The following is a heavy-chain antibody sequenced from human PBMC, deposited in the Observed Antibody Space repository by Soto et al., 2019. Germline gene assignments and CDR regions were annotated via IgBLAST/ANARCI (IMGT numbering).Heavy chain of an antibody. D-gene: IGHD3-9*01. V-gene: IGHV3-48*03. J-gene: IGHJ5*02. CDR2: MSSSGNTK. Sequence: EVQLVESGGGLVQPGGSLRLSCAASGFTFSTYEMNWVRQAPGKGLEWVSYMSSSGNTKYYADSVKGRFIISRDNAKNSLYLQMNSLRAEDTAVYYCARDHPYYDTGSTFDPWGQGTLVTVSS. CDR3: ARDHPYYDTGSTFDP. CDR1: GFTFSTYE.